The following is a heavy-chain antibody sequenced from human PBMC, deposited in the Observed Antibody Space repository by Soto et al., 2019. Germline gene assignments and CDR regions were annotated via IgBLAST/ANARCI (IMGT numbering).Heavy chain of an antibody. D-gene: IGHD6-13*01. CDR1: GGSLSSGGYY. V-gene: IGHV4-31*03. CDR2: IYYSGST. J-gene: IGHJ5*02. CDR3: ARAEGIAAAATVNWFDP. Sequence: SETMSLTSTVSGGSLSSGGYYWRWISQHPGKGLEWIGYIYYSGSTYYNPSLKSRVTISVDTSKNQFSLKLSSVTAADTAVYYCARAEGIAAAATVNWFDPWGQGTLVTVSS.